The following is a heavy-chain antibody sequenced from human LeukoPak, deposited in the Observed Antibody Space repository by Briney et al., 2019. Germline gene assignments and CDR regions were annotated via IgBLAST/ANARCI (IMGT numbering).Heavy chain of an antibody. V-gene: IGHV3-53*04. J-gene: IGHJ4*02. CDR2: IYSGGST. Sequence: ETLSLACAVYGGSFSGYYWSWIRQPPGKGLEWVSVIYSGGSTYYADSVKGRFTISRHNSKNTLYLQMNSLRAEDTAVYYCARDSNTQGDWGQGTLVTVSS. CDR1: GGSFSGYY. CDR3: ARDSNTQGD. D-gene: IGHD3-16*01.